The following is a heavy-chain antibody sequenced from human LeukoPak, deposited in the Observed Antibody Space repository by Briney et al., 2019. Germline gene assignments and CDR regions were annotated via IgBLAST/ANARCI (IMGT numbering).Heavy chain of an antibody. J-gene: IGHJ4*02. CDR2: IYYTGST. Sequence: PSETLSLTCTVSGGSISRDYWSWIRQPPGKGLEWIGYIYYTGSTNYNPSLESRVTISVDTSKNQFSLKLSSVTAADTAVYYCARDRPGGSSLDYWGQGILVTVSS. D-gene: IGHD6-13*01. V-gene: IGHV4-59*01. CDR3: ARDRPGGSSLDY. CDR1: GGSISRDY.